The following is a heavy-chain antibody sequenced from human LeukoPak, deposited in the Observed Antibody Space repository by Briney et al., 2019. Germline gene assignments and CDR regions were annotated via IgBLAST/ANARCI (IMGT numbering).Heavy chain of an antibody. CDR2: ISYDGSNK. Sequence: GGSLRLSCAASGFTFSGYGMHWVRQAPGKGLEWVAVISYDGSNKYYADSVKGRFTISRDNSKNTLYLQMNSLRAEDTAVYYCAKGTYGSVSTYYYYGMDVWGQGTTATVSS. CDR1: GFTFSGYG. CDR3: AKGTYGSVSTYYYYGMDV. V-gene: IGHV3-30*18. D-gene: IGHD3-10*01. J-gene: IGHJ6*02.